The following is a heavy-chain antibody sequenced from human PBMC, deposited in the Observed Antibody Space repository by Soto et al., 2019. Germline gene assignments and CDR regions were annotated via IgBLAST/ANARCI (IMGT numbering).Heavy chain of an antibody. CDR1: GGSIRSGGYY. Sequence: QVQLQESGPGLVKPSQTLSLTCTVSGGSIRSGGYYWSGIRQHPGKGLEWIGYIYYSGSTYYNPYLKSRVTISVDTSKNQFSLKMSSVTAADTAVYYCARVSTSYYYGMDVWGQGTTVTVSS. CDR2: IYYSGST. CDR3: ARVSTSYYYGMDV. J-gene: IGHJ6*02. V-gene: IGHV4-31*03.